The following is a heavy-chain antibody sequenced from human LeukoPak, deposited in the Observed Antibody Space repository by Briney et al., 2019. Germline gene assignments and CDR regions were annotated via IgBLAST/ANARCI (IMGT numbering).Heavy chain of an antibody. CDR3: ARLGYSYGPFDY. CDR2: IYYSGST. V-gene: IGHV4-59*08. CDR1: GGSISSYY. Sequence: SETLSLTCTASGGSISSYYWSWIRQPPGKGLEWIGYIYYSGSTNYNPSLKSRVTISVDTSKNQFSLKLSSVTAADTAVYYCARLGYSYGPFDYWGQGTLVTVSS. D-gene: IGHD5-18*01. J-gene: IGHJ4*02.